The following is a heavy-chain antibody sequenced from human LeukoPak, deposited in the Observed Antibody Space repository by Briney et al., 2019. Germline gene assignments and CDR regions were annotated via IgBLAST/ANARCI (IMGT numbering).Heavy chain of an antibody. V-gene: IGHV3-21*01. CDR3: ARDPGLYRTTEFDY. D-gene: IGHD1-1*01. CDR2: ISSSSSYI. J-gene: IGHJ4*02. Sequence: GGSLRLSCAASGFTFSSYSMNWVRQAPGKGLEWVSSISSSSSYIYYADSVKGRFTISRDNAKNSLYLQMNSLRAEDTAVYYCARDPGLYRTTEFDYWGQGTLVTVSS. CDR1: GFTFSSYS.